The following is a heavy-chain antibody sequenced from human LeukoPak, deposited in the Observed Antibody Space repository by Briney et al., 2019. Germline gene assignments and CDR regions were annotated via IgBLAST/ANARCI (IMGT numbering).Heavy chain of an antibody. J-gene: IGHJ4*01. CDR1: GYTFSSFE. Sequence: ASVKVSCKASGYTFSSFEINWVRHALGPGLEWVVWLHPNSGKTSHAKKLQGTVTMTSNPFKGPALMELGSLKADDTAIFYCARGHYGGNRYFDHW. D-gene: IGHD4-23*01. V-gene: IGHV1-8*01. CDR3: ARGHYGGNRYFDH. CDR2: LHPNSGKT.